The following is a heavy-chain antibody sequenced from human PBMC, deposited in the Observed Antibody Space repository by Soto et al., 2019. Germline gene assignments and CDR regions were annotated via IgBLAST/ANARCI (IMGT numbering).Heavy chain of an antibody. D-gene: IGHD3-16*01. V-gene: IGHV1-69*13. CDR2: IIPFFKAT. J-gene: IGHJ6*02. CDR3: ARDVPLNYYDGTFSYYAMDV. CDR1: GGTFSSHA. Sequence: SVKVSCKASGGTFSSHAISWVRQAPGQGLEWMGGIIPFFKATNYAQKFQGRVTITADDSTSTVYMDLYSLRSEDTAVYYCARDVPLNYYDGTFSYYAMDVWGQGTTVTVSS.